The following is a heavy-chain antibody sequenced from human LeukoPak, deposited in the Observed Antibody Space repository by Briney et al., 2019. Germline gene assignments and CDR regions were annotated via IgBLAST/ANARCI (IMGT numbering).Heavy chain of an antibody. CDR1: GFTFSDYY. CDR3: ASVGGDYGMDV. J-gene: IGHJ6*02. D-gene: IGHD1-26*01. V-gene: IGHV3-11*03. Sequence: GGSLRLSCAASGFTFSDYYMSWIRQAPGKGLEWVSYISSSSSYTNYADSVKGRFTISRDNAKNSLYLQMDSLRAEDTAVYYCASVGGDYGMDVWGQGTTVTVSS. CDR2: ISSSSSYT.